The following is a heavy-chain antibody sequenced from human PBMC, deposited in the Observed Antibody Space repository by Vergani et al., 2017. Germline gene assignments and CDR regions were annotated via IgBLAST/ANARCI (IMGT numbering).Heavy chain of an antibody. Sequence: QVQLVQSEAEVKKPGASVKVSCKASGYTFTGYYMHWVRQAPGQGLEWMGWINPNSGGTNYAQKFQGRVTMTRDTSISTAYMELSRRRSDDTAVYYCARDNAFWSASQDYYYGMDVWGQGTTVTVSS. CDR2: INPNSGGT. CDR3: ARDNAFWSASQDYYYGMDV. V-gene: IGHV1-2*02. D-gene: IGHD3-3*01. CDR1: GYTFTGYY. J-gene: IGHJ6*02.